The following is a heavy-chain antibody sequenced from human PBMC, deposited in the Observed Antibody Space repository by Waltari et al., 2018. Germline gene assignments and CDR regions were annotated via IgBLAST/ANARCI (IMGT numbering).Heavy chain of an antibody. V-gene: IGHV4-38-2*02. J-gene: IGHJ6*02. CDR2: IYHSGST. Sequence: QVQLQESGPGLVKPSETLSLTCAVSGYSISSGYYWGWIRQPPGKGLEWIGCIYHSGSTYYNPSLKSRVTISVDTSKNQFSLKLSSVTAADTAVYYCARERGMYYDFWSGYMGKDYYYYGMDVWGQGTTVTVSS. CDR1: GYSISSGYY. CDR3: ARERGMYYDFWSGYMGKDYYYYGMDV. D-gene: IGHD3-3*01.